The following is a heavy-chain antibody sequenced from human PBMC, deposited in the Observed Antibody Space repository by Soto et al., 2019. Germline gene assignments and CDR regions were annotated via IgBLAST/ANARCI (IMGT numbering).Heavy chain of an antibody. V-gene: IGHV1-18*01. J-gene: IGHJ6*03. CDR3: SIAYYYYYMDV. Sequence: QVQLVQSGAEVKKPGASVKVSCKASGYTFTSYGIICVRQAPGQGLEWMGWISAYNGNTNYEQKLQGRVTMTTVTYTITAYRELRSLRSDDTAVYYFSIAYYYYYMDVWVKGTTVTVSS. CDR1: GYTFTSYG. D-gene: IGHD2-21*01. CDR2: ISAYNGNT.